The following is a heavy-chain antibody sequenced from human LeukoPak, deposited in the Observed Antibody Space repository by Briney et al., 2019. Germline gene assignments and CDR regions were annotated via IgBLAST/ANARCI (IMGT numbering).Heavy chain of an antibody. V-gene: IGHV3-30-3*01. CDR3: AREVPAAPFDY. Sequence: GGSLRLSCAASGFTFSSYAMHWVRQAPGKGREWVAVISYDGSNKYYADSVKGRFTISRDNSKNTLYLQMNSLRAEDTAVYYCAREVPAAPFDYWGQGTLVTVSS. CDR2: ISYDGSNK. CDR1: GFTFSSYA. J-gene: IGHJ4*02. D-gene: IGHD2-2*01.